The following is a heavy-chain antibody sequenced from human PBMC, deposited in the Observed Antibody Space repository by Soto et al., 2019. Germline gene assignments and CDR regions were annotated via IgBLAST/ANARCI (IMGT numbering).Heavy chain of an antibody. CDR3: ARGATVTQYDY. J-gene: IGHJ4*02. CDR2: GSYSGTT. V-gene: IGHV4-61*01. CDR1: GVSVSSGSFY. Sequence: QVQLQESGPGLVKPSETLSITCTVSGVSVSSGSFYWAWIRQPPGKGLEWIGFGSYSGTTNYKPSLKSRVTISVDTSRSQISLKVSSLTAADTAVYYCARGATVTQYDYWGQGTLVTVSS. D-gene: IGHD4-17*01.